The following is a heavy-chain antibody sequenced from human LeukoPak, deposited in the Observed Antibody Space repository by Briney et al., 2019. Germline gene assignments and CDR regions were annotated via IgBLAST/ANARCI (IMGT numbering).Heavy chain of an antibody. CDR1: AYTFSGYF. Sequence: ASVKVSCKASAYTFSGYFMHWVRQAPGQGLESMGWINPNGGTTNYAQKFQGRVTLTRDTSISTAYMEMSRLRSDDTAVYYCSREGVGAARLDALDIWGQGTMVTVSS. V-gene: IGHV1-2*02. CDR2: INPNGGTT. CDR3: SREGVGAARLDALDI. J-gene: IGHJ3*02. D-gene: IGHD1-26*01.